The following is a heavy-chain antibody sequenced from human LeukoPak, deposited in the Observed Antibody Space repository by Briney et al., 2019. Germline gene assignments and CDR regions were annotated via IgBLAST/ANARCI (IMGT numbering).Heavy chain of an antibody. D-gene: IGHD6-19*01. CDR3: ARDSSGSSPFDY. J-gene: IGHJ4*02. Sequence: NPSETLSLTCTVSGGSISSGSYYWGWIRQPPGKGLEWIGSIYHSGSTYYNPSLKSRVTISVDTSKNQFSLKLSSVTAADTAVYYCARDSSGSSPFDYWGQGTLVTVSS. V-gene: IGHV4-39*07. CDR1: GGSISSGSYY. CDR2: IYHSGST.